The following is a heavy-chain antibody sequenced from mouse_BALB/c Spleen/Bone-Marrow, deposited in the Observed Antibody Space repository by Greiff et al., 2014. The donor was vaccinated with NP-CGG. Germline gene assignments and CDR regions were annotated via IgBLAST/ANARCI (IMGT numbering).Heavy chain of an antibody. D-gene: IGHD4-1*01. Sequence: EVQLQQSGAELVEPGASVKLSCTASGFNIRDTYMHWVKQRPEQGLEWIGRIDPANGNTKYDPKFQGKATITADTSSNTAYLQLSSLTSEDTAVYYCARWEYYAMDYWGQGTSVTVSS. V-gene: IGHV14-3*02. CDR2: IDPANGNT. J-gene: IGHJ4*01. CDR3: ARWEYYAMDY. CDR1: GFNIRDTY.